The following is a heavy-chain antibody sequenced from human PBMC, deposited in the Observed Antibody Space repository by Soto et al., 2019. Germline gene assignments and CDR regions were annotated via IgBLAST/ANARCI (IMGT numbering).Heavy chain of an antibody. CDR3: ARDFHYDILSIILVLNDY. CDR1: GYTFTSYG. D-gene: IGHD3-9*01. V-gene: IGHV1-18*04. CDR2: ISAYNGNT. Sequence: VKVSCTASGYTFTSYGISWVRQAPGQGLEWMGWISAYNGNTNYAQKLQGRVTMTTDTSTSTAYMELRSPRADDTAVYYCARDFHYDILSIILVLNDYWGQGTLFTVSS. J-gene: IGHJ4*02.